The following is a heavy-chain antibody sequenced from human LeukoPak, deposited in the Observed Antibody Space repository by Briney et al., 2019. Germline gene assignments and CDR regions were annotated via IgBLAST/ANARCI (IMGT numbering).Heavy chain of an antibody. J-gene: IGHJ3*02. V-gene: IGHV3-43*02. CDR2: ISGDGGST. Sequence: GGPLTLSCAASGFTFDGFAMHWVRQAPGKGLEWVSLISGDGGSTYYADSVKGRFTISRDNSKNSLYLQMNSLRTEDTAWYYCAHGSGEQQKDAFDIWGQGTMVTVSS. D-gene: IGHD6-13*01. CDR1: GFTFDGFA. CDR3: AHGSGEQQKDAFDI.